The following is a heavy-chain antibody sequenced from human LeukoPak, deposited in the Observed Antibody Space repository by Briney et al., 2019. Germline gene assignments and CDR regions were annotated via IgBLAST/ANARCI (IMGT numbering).Heavy chain of an antibody. CDR1: GYTFTSYY. J-gene: IGHJ5*02. D-gene: IGHD2-2*02. Sequence: PGASVKVSCMASGYTFTSYYMHWVRQAPGQGLEWMGIINPSGGSTSYAQKFQGRVTMTRDTSTSTVYMELSSLRSEDTAVYYCARAPSIVVVPAAIQGYWFDPWGQGTLVTVSS. CDR2: INPSGGST. V-gene: IGHV1-46*01. CDR3: ARAPSIVVVPAAIQGYWFDP.